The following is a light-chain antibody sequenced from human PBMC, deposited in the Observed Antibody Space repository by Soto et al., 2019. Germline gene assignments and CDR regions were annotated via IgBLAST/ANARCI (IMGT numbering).Light chain of an antibody. CDR3: QHYNNWPIT. CDR2: GTS. V-gene: IGKV3-15*01. CDR1: QSVASN. J-gene: IGKJ5*01. Sequence: EIVMTQSPASLSVSPGESVTLSCRASQSVASNLAWYQQKPGQAPRLLIYGTSTRATGVPARFSGSGSGTDFTLTISSLQAADFAVYHCQHYNNWPITFGQGIRLDIK.